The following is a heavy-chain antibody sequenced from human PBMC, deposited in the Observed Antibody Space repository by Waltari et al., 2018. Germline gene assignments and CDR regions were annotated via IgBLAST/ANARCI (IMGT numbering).Heavy chain of an antibody. V-gene: IGHV1-46*01. CDR2: INPTGGST. Sequence: QVQVVQSGAEVKRPGASVKVSCKASGFSLTSYYIHWVRQAPGQGLEWIGIINPTGGSTYYEQNFQVRVSMTAHTSLHTFSMHLSSLRSEYLAMYYCATSARYITSEGSYFDLWDRGTLVPVSS. J-gene: IGHJ2*01. CDR1: GFSLTSYY. D-gene: IGHD1-1*01. CDR3: ATSARYITSEGSYFDL.